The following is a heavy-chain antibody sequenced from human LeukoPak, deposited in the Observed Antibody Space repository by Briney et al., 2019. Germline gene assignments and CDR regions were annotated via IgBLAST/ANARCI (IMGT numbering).Heavy chain of an antibody. D-gene: IGHD3-3*01. CDR3: AKSSGVTIFGVVDNAFDI. CDR2: ISGSGGST. CDR1: GFTFSSYA. J-gene: IGHJ3*02. V-gene: IGHV3-23*01. Sequence: GGSLRLXCAASGFTFSSYAVSWVRQAPGKGLEWVSAISGSGGSTYYADSVKGRFTISRDNSKNTLYLQMNSLRAEDTAVYYCAKSSGVTIFGVVDNAFDIWGQGTMVTVSS.